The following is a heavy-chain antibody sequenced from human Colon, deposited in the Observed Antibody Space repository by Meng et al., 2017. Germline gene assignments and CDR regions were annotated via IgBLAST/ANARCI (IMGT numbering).Heavy chain of an antibody. V-gene: IGHV3-21*01. Sequence: GSLRLSCAASGFTFSSYSMNWVRQAPGKGLEWVSSISSSSSYIYYADSVKGRFTISRDNAKNSLYLQMNSLRAEDTAVYYCARDVGLLKPVWYFDLWGRGTLVTVSS. CDR2: ISSSSSYI. D-gene: IGHD1-26*01. J-gene: IGHJ2*01. CDR3: ARDVGLLKPVWYFDL. CDR1: GFTFSSYS.